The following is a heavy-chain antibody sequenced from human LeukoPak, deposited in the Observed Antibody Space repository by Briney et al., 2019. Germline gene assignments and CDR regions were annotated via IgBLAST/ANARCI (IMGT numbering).Heavy chain of an antibody. V-gene: IGHV1-2*02. J-gene: IGHJ4*02. CDR2: INPNSGGT. CDR1: GYTFTGYY. CDR3: ARSTHIWNDVPPIDY. Sequence: ASVTVSCKASGYTFTGYYMHWVRQAPGQGLEWMGWINPNSGGTNYAQKFQGRVTMTRDTSISTAYMELSRLRSDDTAVYYCARSTHIWNDVPPIDYCGQGTLVTVSS. D-gene: IGHD1-1*01.